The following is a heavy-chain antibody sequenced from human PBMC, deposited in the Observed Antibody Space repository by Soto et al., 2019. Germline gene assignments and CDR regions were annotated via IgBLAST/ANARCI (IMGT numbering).Heavy chain of an antibody. J-gene: IGHJ4*02. Sequence: SETLSLTCTVSGGSISSGDYYWSWIRQPPGKGLEWIGYIYYSGSTYYNPSLKSRVTISVDTSKNQFSLKLSSVTAADTAVYYCARVPAHYYDSSGYYYEPHFDYWGQGTQVTVSS. CDR1: GGSISSGDYY. D-gene: IGHD3-22*01. CDR2: IYYSGST. V-gene: IGHV4-30-4*01. CDR3: ARVPAHYYDSSGYYYEPHFDY.